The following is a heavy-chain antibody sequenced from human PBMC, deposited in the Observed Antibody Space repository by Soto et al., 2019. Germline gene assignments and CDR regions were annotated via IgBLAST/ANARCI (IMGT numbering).Heavy chain of an antibody. CDR1: GFTFSSYG. CDR3: ARSKLGRDSFDI. Sequence: QVQLVESGGGVVQPGRSLRLSCAASGFTFSSYGMHWVRQAPGKGLEWVAVIWYDGSNKYYVDSVKGRFTISRDNSKNTLYLKMNSLRAEDTAVYYCARSKLGRDSFDIWGQGTMVTVSS. D-gene: IGHD7-27*01. V-gene: IGHV3-33*01. CDR2: IWYDGSNK. J-gene: IGHJ3*02.